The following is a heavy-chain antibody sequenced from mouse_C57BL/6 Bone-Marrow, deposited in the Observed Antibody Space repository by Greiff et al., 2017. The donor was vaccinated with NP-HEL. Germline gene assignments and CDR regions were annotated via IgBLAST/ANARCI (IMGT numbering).Heavy chain of an antibody. CDR1: GFTFSSYA. CDR2: ISDGGSYT. Sequence: EVQRVESGGGLVKPGGSLKLSCAASGFTFSSYAMSWVRQTPEKRLEWVATISDGGSYTYYPDNVKGRFTISRDNAKNNLYLQMSHLKSEDTAMYYCAAKRSLSWFAYWGQGTLVTVSA. CDR3: AAKRSLSWFAY. D-gene: IGHD6-2*01. V-gene: IGHV5-4*01. J-gene: IGHJ3*01.